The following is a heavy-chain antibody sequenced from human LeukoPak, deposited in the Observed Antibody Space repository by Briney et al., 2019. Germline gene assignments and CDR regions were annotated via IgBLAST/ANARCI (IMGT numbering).Heavy chain of an antibody. CDR2: LYSGGST. D-gene: IGHD6-13*01. CDR3: ARGGYSSSSPGDY. J-gene: IGHJ4*02. Sequence: GGPLRLSCAASGFIVSSNYMSWVRQAPGKGLEWVSILYSGGSTYYADSVKGRFTIPRDNSKNTLYLQMNSLRAEDTAVYYCARGGYSSSSPGDYWGQGTLVTVSS. CDR1: GFIVSSNY. V-gene: IGHV3-53*01.